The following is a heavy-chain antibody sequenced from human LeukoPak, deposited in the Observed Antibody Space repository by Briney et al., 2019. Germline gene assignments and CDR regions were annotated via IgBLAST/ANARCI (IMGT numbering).Heavy chain of an antibody. D-gene: IGHD5-18*01. CDR2: INTDCITT. V-gene: IGHV3-74*01. CDR1: VFTFSNYR. CDR3: TRAGGRYRYEH. Sequence: GGSLRLSCASSVFTFSNYRMHWVRQSPGKGLVWVSRINTDCITTTYADSVKGLFTISRDNDKNMLYLQKNSLRAEDTAVYYCTRAGGRYRYEHWGQGTLVTVSS. J-gene: IGHJ4*02.